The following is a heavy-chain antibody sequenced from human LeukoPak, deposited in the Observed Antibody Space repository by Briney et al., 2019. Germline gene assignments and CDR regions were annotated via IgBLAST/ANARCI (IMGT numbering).Heavy chain of an antibody. D-gene: IGHD3-22*01. CDR1: GYTFTGHY. CDR3: ARALRYDDSSGYYAY. J-gene: IGHJ4*02. V-gene: IGHV1-2*02. CDR2: INPKSGVT. Sequence: ASVKVSCKASGYTFTGHYMHWVRQAPGQGPEWMGWINPKSGVTNYAQTLQGRVTMTRDTSISMVYMELSRLTTGDTAVYFCARALRYDDSSGYYAYWGQGTLVTVSS.